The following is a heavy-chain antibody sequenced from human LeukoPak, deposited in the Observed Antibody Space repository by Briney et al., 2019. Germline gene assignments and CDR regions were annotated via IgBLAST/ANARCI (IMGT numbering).Heavy chain of an antibody. Sequence: GGSLRLSCAASGFTFGDYGMSWVRQAPGRGLEWVSGINWNGGSTGYADSVKGRFTISRDNAKNSLYLQMNSLRAEDTALYYCARAAVLMVYAVHFDYWGQGTLVTVSS. CDR3: ARAAVLMVYAVHFDY. CDR2: INWNGGST. J-gene: IGHJ4*02. D-gene: IGHD2-8*01. CDR1: GFTFGDYG. V-gene: IGHV3-20*04.